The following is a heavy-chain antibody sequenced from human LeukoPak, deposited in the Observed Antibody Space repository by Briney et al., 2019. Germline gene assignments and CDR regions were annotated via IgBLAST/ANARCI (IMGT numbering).Heavy chain of an antibody. CDR2: IYYSGST. CDR1: GGSISSSSYY. CDR3: ARLAAYYYDSSGYYYFDY. D-gene: IGHD3-22*01. J-gene: IGHJ4*02. Sequence: SETLSLTCTVSGGSISSSSYYCGSIRHPPRNWLEWIGSIYYSGSTNYHPSLKSRATISVPTSKNQFSLKLSSVTPTHTAVNFCARLAAYYYDSSGYYYFDYWGQGTLVTVSS. V-gene: IGHV4-39*01.